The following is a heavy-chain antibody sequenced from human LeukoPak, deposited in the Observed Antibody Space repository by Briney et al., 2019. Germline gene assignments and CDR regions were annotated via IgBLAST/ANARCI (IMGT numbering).Heavy chain of an antibody. CDR3: ARRQRVAGVIVATTRMGYYFDY. CDR2: VNESGGT. CDR1: IDSFSNYH. Sequence: PSETLSLTCAVYIDSFSNYHWNWIRQTPAKGMEWIGEVNESGGTNISPSLRSRVILSVDTSKNQFSRKLISVTVADTAVYYCARRQRVAGVIVATTRMGYYFDYWGQGTLVTVSS. V-gene: IGHV4-34*01. D-gene: IGHD5-12*01. J-gene: IGHJ4*02.